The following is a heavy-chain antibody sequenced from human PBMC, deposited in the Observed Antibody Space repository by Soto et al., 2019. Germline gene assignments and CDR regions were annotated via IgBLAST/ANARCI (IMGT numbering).Heavy chain of an antibody. CDR2: IYSGGST. V-gene: IGHV3-53*01. CDR1: GFTVSSNY. D-gene: IGHD3-22*01. Sequence: EVQLVESGGGLIQPGGSLRLSCAASGFTVSSNYMSWVRQAPGKGLEWVSVIYSGGSTYYADSVKGRFTISRDNSKNRLYLQMNSLRGEDTAVYYCARDRVESGYPEYFQHWVQGTLVTVSS. CDR3: ARDRVESGYPEYFQH. J-gene: IGHJ1*01.